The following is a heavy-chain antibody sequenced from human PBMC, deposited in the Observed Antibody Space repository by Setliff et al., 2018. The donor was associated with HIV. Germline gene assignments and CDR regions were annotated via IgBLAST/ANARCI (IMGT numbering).Heavy chain of an antibody. V-gene: IGHV1-3*01. CDR2: INAGTGNT. CDR1: GYRFTGFA. D-gene: IGHD3-3*01. CDR3: ARDRFTLTSSIFGF. Sequence: ASVKVSCKASGYRFTGFAIHWVRQAPGQRFEWMGWINAGTGNTKYSQKFQDRVTISRDIHANTAYMELSSLRSEDTAIYYCARDRFTLTSSIFGFWGHGTLVTVSS. J-gene: IGHJ4*01.